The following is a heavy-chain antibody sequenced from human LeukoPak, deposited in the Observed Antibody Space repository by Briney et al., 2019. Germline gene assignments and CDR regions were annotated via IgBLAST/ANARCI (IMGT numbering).Heavy chain of an antibody. CDR2: INPNSGGT. D-gene: IGHD3-9*01. CDR1: GYTFTGYY. CDR3: ARAGANYDILTGYFGNYYFDY. Sequence: GASVKVSCKASGYTFTGYYMHWVRQAPGQGLEWMGWINPNSGGTNYAQKFQGRVTMARDTSISTAYMELSRLRSDDTAVYYCARAGANYDILTGYFGNYYFDYWGQGTLVTVSS. V-gene: IGHV1-2*02. J-gene: IGHJ4*02.